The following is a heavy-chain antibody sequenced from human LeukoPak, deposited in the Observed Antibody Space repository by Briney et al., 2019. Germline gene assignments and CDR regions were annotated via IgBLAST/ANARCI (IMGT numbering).Heavy chain of an antibody. CDR1: GGTFSSYA. CDR2: IIPIFGTA. D-gene: IGHD3-3*01. V-gene: IGHV1-69*13. CDR3: ASTYYDYLGDFDY. J-gene: IGHJ4*02. Sequence: ASVKVSCKASGGTFSSYAISWVRQAPGQGLEWMGGIIPIFGTANYAQKFQGRVTITADESTSTACMELSSLRSEDTAVYYCASTYYDYLGDFDYWGQGTLVTVSS.